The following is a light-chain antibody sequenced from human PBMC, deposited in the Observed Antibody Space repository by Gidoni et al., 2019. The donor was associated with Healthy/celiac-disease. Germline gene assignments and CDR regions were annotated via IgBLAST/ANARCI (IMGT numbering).Light chain of an antibody. V-gene: IGLV3-1*01. CDR2: QDS. CDR3: QAWDSSTVV. Sequence: SYELPQPTSVSVSPGQTAIIPRSGDKLGDKYACWNQPKPGRSPVLVNYQDSKRPSGIPERFSGSNSGNTATLTISGTQAMDEADYCCQAWDSSTVVFGGGTKLTVL. J-gene: IGLJ2*01. CDR1: KLGDKY.